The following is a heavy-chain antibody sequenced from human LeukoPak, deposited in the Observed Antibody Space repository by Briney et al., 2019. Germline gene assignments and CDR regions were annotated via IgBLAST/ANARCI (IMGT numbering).Heavy chain of an antibody. CDR3: ARVGPSALYFDY. J-gene: IGHJ4*02. CDR1: GGSISSGGYS. CDR2: IYHSGST. Sequence: PSETLSLTCAVSGGSISSGGYSWSWIRQPPGKGLEWIGYIYHSGSTYYNPSLKSRVTISVDRSKNQFSLKLSSVTAADTAVYYCARVGPSALYFDYWGQGTLVTVSS. V-gene: IGHV4-30-2*01.